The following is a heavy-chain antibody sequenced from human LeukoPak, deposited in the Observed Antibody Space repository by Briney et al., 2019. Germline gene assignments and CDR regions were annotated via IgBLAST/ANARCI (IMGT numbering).Heavy chain of an antibody. V-gene: IGHV3-7*01. J-gene: IGHJ4*02. Sequence: GVSLRLSCAASGFTFSSYWLSWVRQAPGKGLEWVANIKQDGSEKYYVDSVKGRFTISRDNAKNSLYLQMNSLRVEDTAVYYCARDRYYYDRSGYYVNYFDYWGQGTLATVSS. CDR3: ARDRYYYDRSGYYVNYFDY. D-gene: IGHD3-22*01. CDR1: GFTFSSYW. CDR2: IKQDGSEK.